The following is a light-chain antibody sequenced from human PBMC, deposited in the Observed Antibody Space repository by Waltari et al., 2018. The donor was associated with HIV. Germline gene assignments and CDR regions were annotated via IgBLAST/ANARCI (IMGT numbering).Light chain of an antibody. V-gene: IGKV1-5*03. Sequence: DIQMTQSPSTLSASIGDTVTITCRASETISRWLAWYQQKSGSAPKLLIYQASTLASGVPSRFSGSGSATEFTLTITSLQPDDFATYYCQQYNYYSPAWKFGQGTRVEIK. CDR3: QQYNYYSPAWK. J-gene: IGKJ1*01. CDR2: QAS. CDR1: ETISRW.